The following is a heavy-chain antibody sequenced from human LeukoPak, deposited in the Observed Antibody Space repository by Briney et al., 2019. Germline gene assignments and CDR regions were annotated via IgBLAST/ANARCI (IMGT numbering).Heavy chain of an antibody. CDR3: ARARSAAFDY. Sequence: GGSLRLSCAASGFTFSSYTMNWVRQAPGKGLEWVSAISSDSFYIYYADSVKGRFTISRDNAKNSLYLQMNSLRAEDTAVYYCARARSAAFDYWGQGTLVTVSS. D-gene: IGHD6-13*01. CDR2: ISSDSFYI. V-gene: IGHV3-21*01. CDR1: GFTFSSYT. J-gene: IGHJ4*02.